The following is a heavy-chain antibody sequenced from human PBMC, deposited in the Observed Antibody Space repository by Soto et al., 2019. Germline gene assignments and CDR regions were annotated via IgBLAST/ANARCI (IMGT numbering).Heavy chain of an antibody. J-gene: IGHJ6*03. CDR3: ARIDIVVVPAAMDPHYYYYMDV. Sequence: PGESLKISCKGSGYSFTSYWIGWVRQMPGKGLEWMGIIYPGDSDTRYSPSFQGQVTISADKSISTAYLQWSSLKASDTAMYYCARIDIVVVPAAMDPHYYYYMDVWGKGTRSPSP. V-gene: IGHV5-51*01. CDR2: IYPGDSDT. D-gene: IGHD2-2*01. CDR1: GYSFTSYW.